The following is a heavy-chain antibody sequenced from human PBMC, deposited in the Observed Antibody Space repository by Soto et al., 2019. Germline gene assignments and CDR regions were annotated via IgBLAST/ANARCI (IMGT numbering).Heavy chain of an antibody. CDR2: FDTEDGET. CDR3: ATLGYSSGPEAFDI. CDR1: GYTLTELS. V-gene: IGHV1-24*01. J-gene: IGHJ3*02. D-gene: IGHD6-19*01. Sequence: GASVKVSCKVSGYTLTELSMHWVRQAPGKGLEWMGGFDTEDGETIYAQKFQGRVTMTEDTSTDTAYMELSSLRSEDTAVYYCATLGYSSGPEAFDIWGQGTMVTVSS.